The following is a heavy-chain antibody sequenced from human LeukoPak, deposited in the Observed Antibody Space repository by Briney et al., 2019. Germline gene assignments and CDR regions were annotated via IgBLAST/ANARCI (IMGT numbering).Heavy chain of an antibody. J-gene: IGHJ4*02. V-gene: IGHV3-30*18. Sequence: QSGRSLRLSCAASGFTFSSYGMHWVRQAPGKGLEWVAVISYDGSNKYYADSVKGRFTISRDNSKNTLYLQMNSLRAEDTAVYYCAKDGLSGRSYYYFDYWGQGTLVTVSS. CDR1: GFTFSSYG. CDR2: ISYDGSNK. D-gene: IGHD1-26*01. CDR3: AKDGLSGRSYYYFDY.